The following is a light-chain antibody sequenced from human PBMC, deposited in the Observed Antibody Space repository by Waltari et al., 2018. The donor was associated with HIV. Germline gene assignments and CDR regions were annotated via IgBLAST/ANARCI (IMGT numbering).Light chain of an antibody. V-gene: IGKV3-11*01. CDR1: PSVGSF. CDR2: DAS. J-gene: IGKJ1*01. CDR3: QQRSNWPPWS. Sequence: EIVLTQSPVILSLSPGERATLSCWASPSVGSFLAWYQQRPGQSPSLLIYDASRGATGVPARFSGSGSGTNFTLTIKNLEPEDVAIYYCQQRSNWPPWSFGQGTRVDIK.